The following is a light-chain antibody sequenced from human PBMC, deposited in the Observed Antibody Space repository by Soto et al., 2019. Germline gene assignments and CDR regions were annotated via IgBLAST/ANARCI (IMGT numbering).Light chain of an antibody. V-gene: IGLV1-40*01. J-gene: IGLJ3*02. CDR3: QSYDSSLSGWV. Sequence: QSVLTQPPSVSGAPGQRVTISCTGSSSNIGAGYDVHWYQQLPGTAPKLLIYGNSNRPSGVPDRFPGSKSGTSASLAITGLQAEDEADYYCQSYDSSLSGWVFGGGPKLTVL. CDR2: GNS. CDR1: SSNIGAGYD.